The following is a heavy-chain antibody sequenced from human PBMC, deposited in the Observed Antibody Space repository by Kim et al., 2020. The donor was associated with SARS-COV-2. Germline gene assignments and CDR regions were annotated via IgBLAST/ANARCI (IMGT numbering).Heavy chain of an antibody. CDR1: GGSLSGYH. J-gene: IGHJ6*02. D-gene: IGHD3-3*01. CDR2: INHSGST. CDR3: ARGRAGVVPSPVLGIGPNFEFYGMDG. V-gene: IGHV4-34*01. Sequence: SETLSLTCAVYGGSLSGYHWTWIRQAPGKGLEWIGEINHSGSTNCNPSLKSRVTISLDGSKNQFSVNLRSVTAADTAVYYCARGRAGVVPSPVLGIGPNFEFYGMDGWGQGTTVTVSS.